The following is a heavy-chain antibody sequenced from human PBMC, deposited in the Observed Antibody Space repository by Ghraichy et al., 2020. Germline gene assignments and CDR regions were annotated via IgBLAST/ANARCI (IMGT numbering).Heavy chain of an antibody. V-gene: IGHV1-18*01. Sequence: ASVKVSCKIGRDTFSTSGTSWDLQSPGQRLKWMGWISAYNGNTNYAQKLQGRVTMTTDTSTSTAYMELRSLRSDDTAVYYCARAPASRFLEWLSSWGQGTLVFVSS. CDR1: RDTFSTSG. CDR2: ISAYNGNT. CDR3: ARAPASRFLEWLSS. D-gene: IGHD3-3*01. J-gene: IGHJ5*02.